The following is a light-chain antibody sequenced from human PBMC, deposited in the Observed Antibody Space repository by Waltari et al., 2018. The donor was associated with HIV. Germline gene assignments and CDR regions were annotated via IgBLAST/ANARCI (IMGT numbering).Light chain of an antibody. J-gene: IGLJ2*01. CDR2: EVS. Sequence: QSALTQPPSASGSPGQSVTISCTGTSRDVGGYNYVSWYQQHPGKAPKLLIAEVSKRPSGVPDRFSGSKSGNTASLTVSGLQAEDEADYYCSSYAGSINVLFGRGTKLAVL. CDR1: SRDVGGYNY. CDR3: SSYAGSINVL. V-gene: IGLV2-8*01.